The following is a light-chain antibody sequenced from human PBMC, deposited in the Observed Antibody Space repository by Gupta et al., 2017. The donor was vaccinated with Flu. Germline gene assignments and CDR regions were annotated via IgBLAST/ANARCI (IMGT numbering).Light chain of an antibody. CDR1: DY. J-gene: IGLJ3*02. CDR3: RSYTSSKTWV. Sequence: DYVSWYPQHPGHDPKLMLLEVNDRPSDVSNRFSGSKSGNTASLTISGLQAEDESDYYRRSYTSSKTWVFGGGPKVTVL. CDR2: EVN. V-gene: IGLV2-14*01.